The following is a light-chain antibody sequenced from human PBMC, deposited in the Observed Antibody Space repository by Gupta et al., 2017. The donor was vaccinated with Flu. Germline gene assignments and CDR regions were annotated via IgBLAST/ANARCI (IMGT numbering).Light chain of an antibody. V-gene: IGLV1-40*01. CDR2: SNN. J-gene: IGLJ2*01. CDR1: SSNIGAGYD. Sequence: QSVLTPPPSVSGAPGQKVTISCTGSSSNIGAGYDVHWYQQLPETAPKLLMYSNNNRPSGVPDRFSGSKSGTSASLAITGLQTEDEADYYCQSYDSSLSGSVFGGGTKLTVL. CDR3: QSYDSSLSGSV.